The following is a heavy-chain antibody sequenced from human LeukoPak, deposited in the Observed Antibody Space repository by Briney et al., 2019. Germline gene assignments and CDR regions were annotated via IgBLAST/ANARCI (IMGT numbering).Heavy chain of an antibody. D-gene: IGHD6-19*01. J-gene: IGHJ4*02. Sequence: SETLSLACAVYGGSFSGYYWSWIRQPPGKGLEWMGEINHSGSTNYNPSLKSRVTISVDTSKNQFSLKLSSVTAADTAVYYCARRRYSSGWLGYWGQGTLVTVSS. CDR3: ARRRYSSGWLGY. V-gene: IGHV4-34*01. CDR1: GGSFSGYY. CDR2: INHSGST.